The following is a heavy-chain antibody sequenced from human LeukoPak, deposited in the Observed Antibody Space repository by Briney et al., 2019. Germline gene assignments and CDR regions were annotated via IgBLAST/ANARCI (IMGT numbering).Heavy chain of an antibody. Sequence: PETLSLTCTVSGASISSSTDYWGWIRQPPGKGLEWIANIYYSGSTYYNPSLKSRVTISVDTSKNQFSLKLSSVTAADTAVYYCAGLIRPGWFDPWGQGTLVTVSS. CDR3: AGLIRPGWFDP. V-gene: IGHV4-39*01. CDR1: GASISSSTDY. D-gene: IGHD1-14*01. J-gene: IGHJ5*02. CDR2: IYYSGST.